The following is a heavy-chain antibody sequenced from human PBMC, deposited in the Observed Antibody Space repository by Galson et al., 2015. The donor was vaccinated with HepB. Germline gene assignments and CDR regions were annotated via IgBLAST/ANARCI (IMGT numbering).Heavy chain of an antibody. CDR3: AKDYDDILTGYLSY. Sequence: SLRLSCAASGFTFSSYGMHWVRQAPGKGLEWVAFIRYDGSNKYYADSVKGRFTISRDNSKNTLYLQMNSLRAEDTAVYYCAKDYDDILTGYLSYWGQGTLVTVSS. CDR1: GFTFSSYG. D-gene: IGHD3-9*01. V-gene: IGHV3-30*02. CDR2: IRYDGSNK. J-gene: IGHJ4*02.